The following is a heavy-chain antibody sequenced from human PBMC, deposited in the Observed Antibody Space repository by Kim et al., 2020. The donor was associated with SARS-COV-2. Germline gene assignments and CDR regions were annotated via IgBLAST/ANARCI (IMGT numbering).Heavy chain of an antibody. D-gene: IGHD3-9*01. Sequence: ADSVKGRFTISRDNAKNSLYLQMNSLRAEDTAVYYCARDGGLGYYDWGDYWGQGTLVTVSS. J-gene: IGHJ4*02. V-gene: IGHV3-11*04. CDR3: ARDGGLGYYDWGDY.